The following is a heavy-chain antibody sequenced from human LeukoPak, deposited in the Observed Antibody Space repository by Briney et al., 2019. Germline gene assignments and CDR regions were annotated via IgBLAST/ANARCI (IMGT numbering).Heavy chain of an antibody. D-gene: IGHD3-22*01. Sequence: SETLSLTCAVYGGSFSGYYWSWIRQPPGKGLEWIGEINHSVSTNYNPSLKSRVTISVYTSKNQFSLKMSSVTAADTAVYYCARGPYYYDSSGYYNYYYYGMDVWGQGTTVTVSS. CDR2: INHSVST. V-gene: IGHV4-34*01. CDR1: GGSFSGYY. J-gene: IGHJ6*02. CDR3: ARGPYYYDSSGYYNYYYYGMDV.